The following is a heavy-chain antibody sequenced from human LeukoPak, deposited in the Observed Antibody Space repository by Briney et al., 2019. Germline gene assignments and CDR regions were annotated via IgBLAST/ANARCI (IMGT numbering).Heavy chain of an antibody. D-gene: IGHD6-13*01. CDR1: GYRFTDYY. Sequence: GASVKVSCNGSGYRFTDYYMHWVRQAPGPGLEWEGWSNPETGGTKYAQRYQGRVTMTTDTTISTVYMELTRLESNDTAVYYCASALNSRSCSCWGQGTRVTVSS. CDR2: SNPETGGT. V-gene: IGHV1-2*02. CDR3: ASALNSRSCSC. J-gene: IGHJ4*02.